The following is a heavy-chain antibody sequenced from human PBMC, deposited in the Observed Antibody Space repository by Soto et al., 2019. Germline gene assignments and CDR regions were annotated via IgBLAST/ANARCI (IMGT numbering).Heavy chain of an antibody. V-gene: IGHV4-4*02. CDR1: CGSISSSNW. CDR2: IYHSGST. CDR3: ARAVNDYGDYYGMDV. D-gene: IGHD4-17*01. Sequence: PSETLSLTCAVSCGSISSSNWWSWVRQPPGKGLEWIGEIYHSGSTNYNPSLKSRVTISVDKSKNQFSPKLSSVTAADTAVYYCARAVNDYGDYYGMDVWGQGTTVTDSS. J-gene: IGHJ6*02.